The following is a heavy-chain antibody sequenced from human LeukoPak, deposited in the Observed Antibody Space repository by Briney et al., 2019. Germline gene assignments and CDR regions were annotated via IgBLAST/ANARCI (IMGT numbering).Heavy chain of an antibody. CDR3: AREGPKGDFIDY. Sequence: GASVKVSCKASGYTFTGYYMHWVRQAPGQGLEWMGWINPSSGGTNYAQKFQGRVTMTRDTSISTAYMELSRLRSDDTAVYYCAREGPKGDFIDYWGQGTLVTVSS. V-gene: IGHV1-2*02. CDR2: INPSSGGT. CDR1: GYTFTGYY. J-gene: IGHJ4*02. D-gene: IGHD3-16*01.